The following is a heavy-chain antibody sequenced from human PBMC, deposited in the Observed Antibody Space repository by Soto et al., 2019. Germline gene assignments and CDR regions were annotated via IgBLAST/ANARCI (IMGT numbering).Heavy chain of an antibody. CDR1: GGSISSSSYY. CDR3: ASWGPYYDFWSGYYY. D-gene: IGHD3-3*01. Sequence: LSLTCTVSGGSISSSSYYWGWIRQPPGKGLEWIGSIYYSGSTYYNPSLKSRVTISVDTSKNQFSLKLSSVTAADTAVYYCASWGPYYDFWSGYYYWGQGTLVTVSS. V-gene: IGHV4-39*01. CDR2: IYYSGST. J-gene: IGHJ4*02.